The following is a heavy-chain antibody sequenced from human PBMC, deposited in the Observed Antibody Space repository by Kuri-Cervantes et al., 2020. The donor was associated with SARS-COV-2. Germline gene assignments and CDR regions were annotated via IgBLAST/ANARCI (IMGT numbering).Heavy chain of an antibody. CDR3: ARVPYYYDGSGFFYFDY. V-gene: IGHV3-30-3*01. Sequence: GESLKISCAASGFTFFSYAMHWVRQAPGKGLEWVAVISYDGTNKYYADFVKGRFTISRDNSNNTLYLQMNSLRVEDTAVYYCARVPYYYDGSGFFYFDYWGQGTLVTVSS. CDR2: ISYDGTNK. J-gene: IGHJ4*02. CDR1: GFTFFSYA. D-gene: IGHD3-22*01.